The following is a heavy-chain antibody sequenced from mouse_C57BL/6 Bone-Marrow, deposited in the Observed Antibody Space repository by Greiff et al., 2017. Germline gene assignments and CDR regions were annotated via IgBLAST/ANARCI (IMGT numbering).Heavy chain of an antibody. CDR2: IDPENGDT. D-gene: IGHD2-2*01. J-gene: IGHJ3*01. V-gene: IGHV14-4*01. CDR3: TTDYYGYDWFAY. Sequence: VQLKQSGAELVRPGASVKLSCTASGFNIKDDYMHWVKQRPEQGLEWIGWIDPENGDTEYASKFQGKATITADTSSNTAYLQLSSLTSEDTAVYYCTTDYYGYDWFAYWGQGTLVTVSA. CDR1: GFNIKDDY.